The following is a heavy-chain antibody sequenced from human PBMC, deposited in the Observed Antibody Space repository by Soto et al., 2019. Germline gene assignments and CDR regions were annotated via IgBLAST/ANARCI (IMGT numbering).Heavy chain of an antibody. CDR2: INGGNGNT. J-gene: IGHJ4*02. Sequence: QVQLVQSGAEEKKPGASVKVSCKASRYTFTNYAMHWVRQAPGQRLEWMGWINGGNGNTKYSQKFQGRVTITRDTSASTAYMELSNLRSEDTAVYYCAREKDSSSYYYVAFAYWGQGTLVTVSS. CDR3: AREKDSSSYYYVAFAY. D-gene: IGHD3-22*01. V-gene: IGHV1-3*05. CDR1: RYTFTNYA.